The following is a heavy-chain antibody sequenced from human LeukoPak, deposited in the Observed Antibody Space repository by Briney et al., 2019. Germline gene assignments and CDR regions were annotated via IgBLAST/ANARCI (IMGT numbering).Heavy chain of an antibody. Sequence: SETLSLTCTVSGGSISSYYWSWIRQPPGKGLECIWYIYYSGSTNYNPSLKSRVTISVDTSKNQFSLKLSSVTAADTAVYYCARSGIAAAGTDNWFDPWGQGTLVTVSS. J-gene: IGHJ5*02. CDR3: ARSGIAAAGTDNWFDP. CDR1: GGSISSYY. CDR2: IYYSGST. D-gene: IGHD6-13*01. V-gene: IGHV4-59*08.